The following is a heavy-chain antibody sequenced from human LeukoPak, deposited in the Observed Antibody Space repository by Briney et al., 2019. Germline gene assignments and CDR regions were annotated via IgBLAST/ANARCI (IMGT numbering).Heavy chain of an antibody. V-gene: IGHV1-3*03. CDR2: INAGNGNT. CDR3: ARGHAYPTYYYDSSGPYDY. D-gene: IGHD3-22*01. J-gene: IGHJ4*02. CDR1: GYTFTSYA. Sequence: ASVKVSCKASGYTFTSYAVHWVRQAPGQRLEWMGWINAGNGNTKYSQEFQGRVTITRDTSASTAYMELSSLRSEDMAVYYCARGHAYPTYYYDSSGPYDYWGQGTLVTVSS.